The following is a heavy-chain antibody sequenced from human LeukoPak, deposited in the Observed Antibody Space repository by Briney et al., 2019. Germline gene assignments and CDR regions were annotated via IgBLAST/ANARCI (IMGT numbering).Heavy chain of an antibody. CDR3: ASGSGSYRTPYYYMDV. J-gene: IGHJ6*03. CDR1: GFTLSSNY. V-gene: IGHV3-53*01. Sequence: GRSLRLSSAASGFTLSSNYMSWVRQAPGKGLEWVSVIYSGGSTYYADSVQGRFTISRDNSKNTLYLQMNNLRAEDTAVYYCASGSGSYRTPYYYMDVWGKGTTVTVSS. CDR2: IYSGGST. D-gene: IGHD3-10*01.